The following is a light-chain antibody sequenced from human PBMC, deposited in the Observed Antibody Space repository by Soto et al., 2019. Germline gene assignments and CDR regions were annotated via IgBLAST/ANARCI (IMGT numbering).Light chain of an antibody. CDR3: PKSNSLPTWT. CDR1: QGISNY. J-gene: IGKJ1*01. V-gene: IGKV1-27*01. Sequence: DIQMTQSPSSLSASVGDRVTITCRASQGISNYLAWYQQKPGKVPKLLIYAASTLQSGVPSRFSGSGSGTDSTLTISSLCPLHVASYSCPKSNSLPTWTFGQGTNVEIK. CDR2: AAS.